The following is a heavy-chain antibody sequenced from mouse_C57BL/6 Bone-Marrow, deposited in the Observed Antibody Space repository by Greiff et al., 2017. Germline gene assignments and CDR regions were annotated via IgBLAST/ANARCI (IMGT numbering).Heavy chain of an antibody. D-gene: IGHD2-4*01. CDR3: ARCYDYDRAYAMDY. CDR2: IYPGDGDT. J-gene: IGHJ4*01. CDR1: GYAFSSSW. V-gene: IGHV1-82*01. Sequence: QVHVKQSGPELVKPGASVKISCKASGYAFSSSWMNWVKQRPGKGLEWIGRIYPGDGDTNYNGKFKGKATLTADKSSSTAYMQLSSLTSEDSAVYFCARCYDYDRAYAMDYWGQGTSVTVSS.